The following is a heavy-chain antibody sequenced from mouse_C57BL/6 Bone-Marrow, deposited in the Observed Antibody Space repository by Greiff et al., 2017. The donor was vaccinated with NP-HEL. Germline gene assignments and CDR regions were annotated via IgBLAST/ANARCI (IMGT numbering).Heavy chain of an antibody. CDR3: ARESYDYDGAFAY. V-gene: IGHV1-52*01. D-gene: IGHD2-4*01. Sequence: QVQLKQPGAELVRPGSSVKLSCKASGYTFTSYWMHWVKQRPIQGLEWIGNIDPSDSETHYNQKFKDKATLTVDKSSCTAYMQLSSLTSEDSAVYYCARESYDYDGAFAYWGQGTLVTVSA. CDR1: GYTFTSYW. CDR2: IDPSDSET. J-gene: IGHJ3*01.